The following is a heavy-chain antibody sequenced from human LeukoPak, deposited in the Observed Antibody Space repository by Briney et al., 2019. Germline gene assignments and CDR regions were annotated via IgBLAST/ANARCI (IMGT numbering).Heavy chain of an antibody. D-gene: IGHD4-17*01. V-gene: IGHV3-30*18. CDR3: AKSGDAGAEYFQH. CDR2: ISYDGSNK. Sequence: PGGSLRLSCAASGFTFSSYGMHWVRQAPGKGLEWVAVISYDGSNKYYADSVKGRLTISRDNSKNTLYLQMNSLRAEDTAVYYCAKSGDAGAEYFQHWGQGTLVTVSS. J-gene: IGHJ1*01. CDR1: GFTFSSYG.